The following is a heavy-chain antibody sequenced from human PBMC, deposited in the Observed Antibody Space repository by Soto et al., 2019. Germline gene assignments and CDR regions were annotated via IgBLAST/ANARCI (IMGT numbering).Heavy chain of an antibody. CDR1: GDSISSYY. J-gene: IGHJ5*01. CDR2: IHASGRT. CDR3: ARRAATTYGQWLDS. Sequence: QVQLHESGPGLLKPSETLSLTCAVSGDSISSYYWSWIRQPPGKGLEWIGYIHASGRTTANTSLKGRVSILMDTSKGQFSRDLRSVTAADTAVYYCARRAATTYGQWLDSWGQGIPVTVSS. D-gene: IGHD1-1*01. V-gene: IGHV4-59*12.